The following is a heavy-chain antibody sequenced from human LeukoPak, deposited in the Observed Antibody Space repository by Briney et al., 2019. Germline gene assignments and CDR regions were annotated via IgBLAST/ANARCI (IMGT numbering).Heavy chain of an antibody. V-gene: IGHV1-69*06. J-gene: IGHJ4*02. Sequence: SVKVSCKASGGGFGNYGITWVRQAPGQGLEWVGGVIPIFGTSNYAPKFQGRVTISADKSTNTAYMELSSLRYEDKAVYYCAIIAVGGVDPFDSWGQGTLVTVSS. CDR3: AIIAVGGVDPFDS. CDR1: GGGFGNYG. CDR2: VIPIFGTS. D-gene: IGHD6-19*01.